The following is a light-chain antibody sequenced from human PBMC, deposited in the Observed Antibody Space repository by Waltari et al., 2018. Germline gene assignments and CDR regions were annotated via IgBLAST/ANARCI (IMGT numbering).Light chain of an antibody. J-gene: IGKJ2*01. V-gene: IGKV1-5*03. Sequence: DIQMTMSTSTLSGSVGERVTITCRASQSINSWLAWYHQKPGRAPKLLIYEASSLESGVPSRFSGSGSGTEFTLIISSLQPDDFATYYCQQYYSYYTFGQRTKLEIK. CDR1: QSINSW. CDR3: QQYYSYYT. CDR2: EAS.